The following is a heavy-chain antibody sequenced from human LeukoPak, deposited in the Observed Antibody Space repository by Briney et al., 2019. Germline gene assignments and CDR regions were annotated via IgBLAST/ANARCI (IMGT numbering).Heavy chain of an antibody. D-gene: IGHD3-9*01. J-gene: IGHJ6*03. Sequence: PSQTLSLTCTVSGGSISSGSYYWSWIRQPAGKGLEWIGRIYTSGSTNYNPSLKSRVTMSVDTSKNQFSLKLSSVTAADTAVYYCARERNYDILTGYYSPYSWYYYYYMDVWGKGTTVTISS. CDR2: IYTSGST. V-gene: IGHV4-61*02. CDR1: GGSISSGSYY. CDR3: ARERNYDILTGYYSPYSWYYYYYMDV.